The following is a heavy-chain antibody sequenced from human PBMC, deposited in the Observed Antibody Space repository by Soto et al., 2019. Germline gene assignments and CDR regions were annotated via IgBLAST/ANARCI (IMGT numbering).Heavy chain of an antibody. J-gene: IGHJ3*01. CDR2: IYYNGNT. V-gene: IGHV4-31*03. CDR3: ARARLRAVYAFDF. Sequence: QVQLQESGPGLVKPSQTLSLTCTLSGVSITSGAYYWSWVRQHPGKGLEWIGYIYYNGNTYFSPSLKSRLTISIETSKNQFSLKLSSVTAADTAMYYCARARLRAVYAFDFWGQGTMVTVSS. CDR1: GVSITSGAYY. D-gene: IGHD4-17*01.